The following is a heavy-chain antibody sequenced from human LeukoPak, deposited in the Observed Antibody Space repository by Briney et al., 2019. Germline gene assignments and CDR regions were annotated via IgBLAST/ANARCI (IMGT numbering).Heavy chain of an antibody. CDR3: ARQVRSYYYGSGRPYYFDY. J-gene: IGHJ4*02. CDR2: IYTSGST. CDR1: GGSINSGSYY. D-gene: IGHD3-10*01. V-gene: IGHV4-61*02. Sequence: SETLSLTCTVSGGSINSGSYYYHWIRQPAGKGLEWIGRIYTSGSTIYNPSLKSRVTISVDTSKNQFSLKLGSVTAADTAVYYCARQVRSYYYGSGRPYYFDYWGQGTLVTVSS.